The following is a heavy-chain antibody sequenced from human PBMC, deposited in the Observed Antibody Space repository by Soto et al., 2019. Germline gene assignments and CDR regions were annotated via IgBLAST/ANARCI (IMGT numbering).Heavy chain of an antibody. CDR3: AGVVRSDGSGKFQH. J-gene: IGHJ1*01. CDR1: GGTFSSYA. Sequence: QVQLVQPGAEVKKPGSSVKVSCKASGGTFSSYAISWVRQAPGQGLEWMGGIIPIFGTANYAQKFQGRVTITADESTSTAYMELSSLRSEDKAVYYCAGVVRSDGSGKFQHWCQGTLVTFSS. D-gene: IGHD3-10*01. V-gene: IGHV1-69*01. CDR2: IIPIFGTA.